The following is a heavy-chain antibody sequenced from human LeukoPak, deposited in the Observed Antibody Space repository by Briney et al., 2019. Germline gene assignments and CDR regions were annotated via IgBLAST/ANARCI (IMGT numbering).Heavy chain of an antibody. Sequence: PGGSLRLSCAASGFTFSSYWMSWVRQAPGKGLEWVANIKQDGSEKYYVDSVKGRFTISRDNAKNSLYLQMNSLRAEDTAVYYCARSGRFTMVRGVTYYFDYWGQGTLVTVSS. D-gene: IGHD3-10*01. CDR2: IKQDGSEK. J-gene: IGHJ4*02. V-gene: IGHV3-7*01. CDR1: GFTFSSYW. CDR3: ARSGRFTMVRGVTYYFDY.